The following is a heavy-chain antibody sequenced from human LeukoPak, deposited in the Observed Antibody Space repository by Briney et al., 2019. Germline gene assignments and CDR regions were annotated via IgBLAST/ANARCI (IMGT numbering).Heavy chain of an antibody. CDR2: ISGSGGST. D-gene: IGHD2-2*01. V-gene: IGHV3-23*01. Sequence: PGGSLRLSCAASGFTFSSYAMSWVRQAPGKGLEWVSAISGSGGSTYYADSVKGRFTISRDNSKNTLYLQMNSLRAEDTAVYYCAKVRGCSSTSCPHAFDTWGQGTMVTVSS. CDR3: AKVRGCSSTSCPHAFDT. CDR1: GFTFSSYA. J-gene: IGHJ3*02.